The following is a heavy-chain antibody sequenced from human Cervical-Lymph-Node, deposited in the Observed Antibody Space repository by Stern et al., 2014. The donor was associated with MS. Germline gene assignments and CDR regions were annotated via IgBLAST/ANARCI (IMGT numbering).Heavy chain of an antibody. CDR3: AHRLEDGYSFPSAFDI. CDR1: GFSLSTSGVG. D-gene: IGHD5-24*01. CDR2: IYWDDDK. Sequence: EESGPTLVNPTQTLTLTCTFSGFSLSTSGVGVGWIRQPPGKDLEGLALIYWDDDKRYSPSLKSRLTIPKDTSKNQVVLTMTNMDPVDTATYYCAHRLEDGYSFPSAFDIWGQGTMVTVSS. V-gene: IGHV2-5*02. J-gene: IGHJ3*02.